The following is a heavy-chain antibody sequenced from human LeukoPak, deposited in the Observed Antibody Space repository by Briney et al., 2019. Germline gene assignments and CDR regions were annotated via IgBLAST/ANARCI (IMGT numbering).Heavy chain of an antibody. J-gene: IGHJ5*02. CDR3: AKGDCSSTSCYGYHNWFDP. Sequence: GGSLRLSCAASGFTFSSYGLHWVRQAPGKGLEWVAFIRYDGSNKYYADSVKGRFTISRDNSKNTLYLQMNSLRAEDTAVYYCAKGDCSSTSCYGYHNWFDPWGQGTLVTVSS. CDR1: GFTFSSYG. CDR2: IRYDGSNK. V-gene: IGHV3-30*02. D-gene: IGHD2-2*01.